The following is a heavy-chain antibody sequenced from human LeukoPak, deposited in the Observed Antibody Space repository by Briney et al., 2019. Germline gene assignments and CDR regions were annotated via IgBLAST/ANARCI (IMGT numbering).Heavy chain of an antibody. D-gene: IGHD3-22*01. CDR2: IRYDGSNK. CDR3: ARYDSSGFYQYYIDY. J-gene: IGHJ4*02. V-gene: IGHV3-30*02. CDR1: GFTFSSYG. Sequence: GGSLRLSCAASGFTFSSYGMHWVRQAPGKGLEWVAFIRYDGSNKYYADSVKGRFTISRDNSKNTLYLQMNSLSAADTAVYYCARYDSSGFYQYYIDYWGQGTLVTVSS.